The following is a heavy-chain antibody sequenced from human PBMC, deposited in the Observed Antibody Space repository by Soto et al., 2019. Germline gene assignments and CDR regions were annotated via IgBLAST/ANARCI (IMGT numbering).Heavy chain of an antibody. D-gene: IGHD2-2*01. CDR2: ISGSGGST. J-gene: IGHJ4*02. V-gene: IGHV3-23*01. Sequence: PGGSLRLSCAASGFTFSSYAMSLVRQSPGKGLEWVSSISGSGGSTYYADSVKGRFTISRDNSKNTLYLQMNSLRAEDTAVYYCATSPRVDRRFDYWCQGNLVTVSS. CDR1: GFTFSSYA. CDR3: ATSPRVDRRFDY.